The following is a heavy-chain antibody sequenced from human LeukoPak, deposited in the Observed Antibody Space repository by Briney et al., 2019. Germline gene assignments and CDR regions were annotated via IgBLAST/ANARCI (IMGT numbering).Heavy chain of an antibody. CDR2: IYHSGST. CDR3: ARGAYGGWTYYYYYGMDV. CDR1: GGSISSGGYS. Sequence: PSETLSLTCAVSGGSISSGGYSWSWIRQPPGKGLEWIGYIYHSGSTYYNPSLKSRVTISVDRSKNQFSLKLSSVTAADTAVYYCARGAYGGWTYYYYYGMDVWGQGTTVTVSS. V-gene: IGHV4-30-2*01. D-gene: IGHD6-19*01. J-gene: IGHJ6*02.